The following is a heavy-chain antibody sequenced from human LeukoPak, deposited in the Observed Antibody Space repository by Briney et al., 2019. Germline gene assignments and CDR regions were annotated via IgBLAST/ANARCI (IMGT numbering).Heavy chain of an antibody. J-gene: IGHJ3*02. V-gene: IGHV4-34*01. Sequence: SETLSLTCAVYGGSFSGYYWSWIRQPPGKGLEWIGEINHSGSTNYNPSLKSRVTISVDTSKNQFSLKLSSVTAADTAVYYCARGLDTNDWSDAFDIWGQGTMVTVSS. CDR2: INHSGST. CDR1: GGSFSGYY. CDR3: ARGLDTNDWSDAFDI. D-gene: IGHD2-21*01.